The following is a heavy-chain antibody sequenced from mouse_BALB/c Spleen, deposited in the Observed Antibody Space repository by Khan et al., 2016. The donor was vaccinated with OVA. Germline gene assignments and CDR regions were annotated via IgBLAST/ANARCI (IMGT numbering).Heavy chain of an antibody. V-gene: IGHV2-6-5*01. Sequence: QMQLEESGPGLVAPSQNLSITCTVSGFSLSDYGVRWIRQPPGKGLEWLGVIWGGGTTYYNSALKSRLSISKEHSKSQVFLKMSSLQSDDTAMYYCAKGVWSYEYTLDYWGQGTSVTVSS. CDR2: IWGGGTT. D-gene: IGHD2-3*01. CDR1: GFSLSDYG. J-gene: IGHJ4*01. CDR3: AKGVWSYEYTLDY.